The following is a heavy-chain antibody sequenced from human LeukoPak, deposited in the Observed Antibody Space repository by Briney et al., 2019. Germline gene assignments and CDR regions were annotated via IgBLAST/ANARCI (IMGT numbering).Heavy chain of an antibody. V-gene: IGHV3-30*18. J-gene: IGHJ4*02. CDR1: GFTFSSYW. Sequence: GGSLRLSCAASGFTFSSYWMHWVRQAPGKGLEWVAIISYDGSHIYYADSVKGRFTISRDNSKNTLYLQMSSLRAEDTAVYYCAKGGSSWWGYFDFWGQGTLVTVSS. D-gene: IGHD6-13*01. CDR2: ISYDGSHI. CDR3: AKGGSSWWGYFDF.